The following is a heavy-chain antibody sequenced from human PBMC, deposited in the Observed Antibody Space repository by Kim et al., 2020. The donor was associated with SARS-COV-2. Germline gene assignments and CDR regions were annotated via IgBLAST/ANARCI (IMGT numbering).Heavy chain of an antibody. CDR2: T. V-gene: IGHV3-23*01. CDR3: AKDSNYVHFDY. D-gene: IGHD4-4*01. J-gene: IGHJ4*02. Sequence: TYEADSLKGRFTISRDKSRNTLYRQMNSLRAEYTGIYYGAKDSNYVHFDYWGQGTLVTASS.